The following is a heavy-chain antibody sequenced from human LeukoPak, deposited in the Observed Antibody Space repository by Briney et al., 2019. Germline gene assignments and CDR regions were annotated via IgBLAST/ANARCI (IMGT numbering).Heavy chain of an antibody. CDR1: GGSISSGGYS. V-gene: IGHV4-30-2*01. CDR2: IYHSGST. Sequence: SETLSLTCAVSGGSISSGGYSWSWIRQPPGEGLEWIGYIYHSGSTYYNPSLKSRVTISVDRSKNQFSLKLSSVTAADTAVYYCARWDTHSSGFYFDYWGQGTLVTVSS. CDR3: ARWDTHSSGFYFDY. D-gene: IGHD3-22*01. J-gene: IGHJ4*02.